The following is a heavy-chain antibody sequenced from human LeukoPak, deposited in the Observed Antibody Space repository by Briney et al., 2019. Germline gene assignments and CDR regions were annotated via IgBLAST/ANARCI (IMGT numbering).Heavy chain of an antibody. Sequence: GASVKVSCKASGGTFSSYAISWVRQAPGQGLEWMGGIIPIFGTANYAQKFQGRVTITTDESTSTAYMELSSLRSEDTAVYYCARSRAMVVVTAIGAWDWGQGTLVTVSS. J-gene: IGHJ4*02. V-gene: IGHV1-69*05. CDR1: GGTFSSYA. D-gene: IGHD2-21*02. CDR2: IIPIFGTA. CDR3: ARSRAMVVVTAIGAWD.